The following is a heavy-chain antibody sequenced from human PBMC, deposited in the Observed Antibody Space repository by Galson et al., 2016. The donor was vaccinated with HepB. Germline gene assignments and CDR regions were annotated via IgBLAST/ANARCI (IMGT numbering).Heavy chain of an antibody. Sequence: SLRLSCAASGFSVSRNYMTWVRQAPGKGLEWVSSIYSDGRTYYADSVKGRFTISRDNAKNSVDLQMNSLRPDDTAVYYCAATQYDFLRGDVWGKGTTVTVSS. D-gene: IGHD3-3*01. CDR2: IYSDGRT. CDR3: AATQYDFLRGDV. V-gene: IGHV3-53*01. CDR1: GFSVSRNY. J-gene: IGHJ6*04.